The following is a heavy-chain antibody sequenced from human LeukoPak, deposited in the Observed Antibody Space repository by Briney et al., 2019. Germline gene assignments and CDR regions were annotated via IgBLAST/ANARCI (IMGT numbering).Heavy chain of an antibody. V-gene: IGHV4-59*01. J-gene: IGHJ5*02. CDR3: ARATALKAAAGTDWFDP. CDR1: GGSISSYY. CDR2: IYYSGST. D-gene: IGHD6-13*01. Sequence: TSETLSLTCTVSGGSISSYYWSGIRQPPGKGLEGVGYIYYSGSTNYNPPLKSRVTISVDTSKTQFSLKLSSVTAADTAVYYCARATALKAAAGTDWFDPWGQGTLVTVSS.